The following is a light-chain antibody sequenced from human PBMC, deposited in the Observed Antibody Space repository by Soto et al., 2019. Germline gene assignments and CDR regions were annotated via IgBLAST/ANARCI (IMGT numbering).Light chain of an antibody. CDR2: TNT. CDR3: ASWDYSLNGPV. CDR1: SSNVGGNP. J-gene: IGLJ1*01. V-gene: IGLV1-44*01. Sequence: QSALTQPPSASGTPGQRVTISCSGSSSNVGGNPVNWYQHVPTTAPKLLIYTNTQRPSGVPDRFSGSKSGTSASLAISGLQSEDEADYYCASWDYSLNGPVFGTGTKVT.